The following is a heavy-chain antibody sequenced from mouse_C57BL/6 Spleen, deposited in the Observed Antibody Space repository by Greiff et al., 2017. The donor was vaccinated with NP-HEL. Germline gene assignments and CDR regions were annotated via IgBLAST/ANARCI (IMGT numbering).Heavy chain of an antibody. V-gene: IGHV1-7*01. CDR3: ARSYDGYYCDY. CDR1: GYTFTSYC. Sequence: VQLQQSGAELAKPGASVKLSCKASGYTFTSYCMHWVKQRPGQGLEWIGYIDPSSGYTKYNQKFKDKATLTADKSSSTAYMQLSSLTYEDSAVYYCARSYDGYYCDYWGQGTTLTVSS. J-gene: IGHJ2*01. D-gene: IGHD2-3*01. CDR2: IDPSSGYT.